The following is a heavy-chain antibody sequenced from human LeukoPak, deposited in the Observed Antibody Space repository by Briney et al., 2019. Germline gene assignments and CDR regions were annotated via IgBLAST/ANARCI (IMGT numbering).Heavy chain of an antibody. Sequence: GGSPRLSCEASGDTFSDYGMSWGGQAPGKGLEWVSGINWSGGSTAYADSVKGRFSISRDNAKNSLYLQMNSLRAEDTALYYRARDLAAGTAAWGQGTTVTVSS. J-gene: IGHJ6*02. V-gene: IGHV3-20*04. CDR1: GDTFSDYG. CDR2: INWSGGST. D-gene: IGHD6-13*01. CDR3: ARDLAAGTAA.